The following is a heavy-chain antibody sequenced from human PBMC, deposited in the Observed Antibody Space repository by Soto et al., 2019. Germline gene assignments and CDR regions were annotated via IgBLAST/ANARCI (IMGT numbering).Heavy chain of an antibody. J-gene: IGHJ1*01. V-gene: IGHV1-18*01. CDR1: GYTFTSYG. CDR2: ISAYNGST. CDR3: ARGIAQYFQH. Sequence: ASVKVSCKASGYTFTSYGISWVRQAPGQGLEWMGWISAYNGSTSYAQKFQGRVTMTRDTSTSTVYMGLSSLRSEDTAVYYCARGIAQYFQHWGQGTLVTVSS.